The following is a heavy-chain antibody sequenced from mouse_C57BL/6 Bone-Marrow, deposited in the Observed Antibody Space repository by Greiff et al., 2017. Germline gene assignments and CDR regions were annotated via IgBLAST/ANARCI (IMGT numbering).Heavy chain of an antibody. V-gene: IGHV10-1*01. CDR1: GFSLNTYA. D-gene: IGHD2-2*01. CDR2: LRSKSNNYAT. J-gene: IGHJ4*01. Sequence: EVQGVECGGGLVQPKGSLKLSCAVSGFSLNTYATIWVRQAPGRGWEWVARLRSKSNNYATYYVDSVKDRFTISRDDSESMLYLQMNNMKTEHTAMYYCVRPDVYERGLSAMDYWGQGTSVTVSS. CDR3: VRPDVYERGLSAMDY.